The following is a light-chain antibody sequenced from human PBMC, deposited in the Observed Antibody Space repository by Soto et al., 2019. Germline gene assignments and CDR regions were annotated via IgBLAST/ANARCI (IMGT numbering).Light chain of an antibody. CDR1: QSVSSSY. CDR2: GAS. Sequence: EIVLTQSPGTLSLSPGERATLSCRASQSVSSSYLAWYQQKPGQAPRLLIYGASSRATGIPDRFSGSGSGTDFTLTIRRLEPEDFAVYYCQQYGSSPGTFGQGTKVDMK. V-gene: IGKV3-20*01. CDR3: QQYGSSPGT. J-gene: IGKJ1*01.